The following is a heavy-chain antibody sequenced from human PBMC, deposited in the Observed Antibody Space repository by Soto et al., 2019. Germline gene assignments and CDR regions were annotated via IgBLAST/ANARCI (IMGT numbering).Heavy chain of an antibody. CDR3: ARGTSSSTSYYYYALDV. CDR1: GGTFNNYA. V-gene: IGHV1-69*05. D-gene: IGHD1-7*01. Sequence: QVLLEQSGAEVKKPGSSVRISCKASGGTFNNYAISWVRQAPGQGLEWVGGIIPIFGSGNYAQIFQDRVTITTDEVRTTAYMEMNSLTSEDTAIYFRARGTSSSTSYYYYALDVWGQGTTVTVSS. J-gene: IGHJ6*02. CDR2: IIPIFGSG.